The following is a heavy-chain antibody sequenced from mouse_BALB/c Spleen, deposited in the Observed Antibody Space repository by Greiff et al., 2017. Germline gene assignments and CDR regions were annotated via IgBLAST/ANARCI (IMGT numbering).Heavy chain of an antibody. Sequence: EVKLMESGAELVRSGASVKLSCTASGFNIKDYYMHWVKQRPEQGLEWIGWIDPENGDTEYAPKFQGKATMTADTSSNTAYLQLSSLTSEDTAVYYCNAITTVPAWFAYWGQGTLVTVSA. D-gene: IGHD1-1*01. J-gene: IGHJ3*01. V-gene: IGHV14-4*02. CDR2: IDPENGDT. CDR1: GFNIKDYY. CDR3: NAITTVPAWFAY.